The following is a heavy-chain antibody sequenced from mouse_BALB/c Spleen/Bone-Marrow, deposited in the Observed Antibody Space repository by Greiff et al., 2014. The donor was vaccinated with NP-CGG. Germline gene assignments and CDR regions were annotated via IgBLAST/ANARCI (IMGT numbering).Heavy chain of an antibody. CDR3: TRAMITRAWFAY. CDR1: GYTFTSYW. D-gene: IGHD2-4*01. J-gene: IGHJ3*01. Sequence: ESGTVLARPGASVKMSCKASGYTFTSYWMHWVKQRPGQGLEWIGAIYPGNSDTSYNQKFKGKAKLTAVTSTSTAYMEFSSMTNEDSAVYYCTRAMITRAWFAYWGQGTLVTVSA. V-gene: IGHV1-5*01. CDR2: IYPGNSDT.